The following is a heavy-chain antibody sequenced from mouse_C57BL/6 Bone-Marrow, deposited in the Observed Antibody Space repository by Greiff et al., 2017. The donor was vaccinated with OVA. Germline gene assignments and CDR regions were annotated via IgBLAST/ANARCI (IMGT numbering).Heavy chain of an antibody. CDR3: ARGLYYYAMDY. D-gene: IGHD3-3*01. J-gene: IGHJ4*01. Sequence: QFQLQQPGAELVKPGASVKLSCKASGYTFTSYWMHWVKQRPGQGLEWIGMIHPNSGSTNYNEKFKSKATLTVDKSSSTAYMQLSSLTSEDSAVYYCARGLYYYAMDYWGQGTSVTVSS. CDR2: IHPNSGST. V-gene: IGHV1-64*01. CDR1: GYTFTSYW.